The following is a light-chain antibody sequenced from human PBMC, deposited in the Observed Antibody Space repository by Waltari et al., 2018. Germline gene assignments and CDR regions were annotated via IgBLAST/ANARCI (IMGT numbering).Light chain of an antibody. CDR1: QSLGKY. V-gene: IGKV3-20*01. Sequence: EIVLTQSPGTLSLSPGERATLSCRASQSLGKYLVWYQQKPGQAPRLLMYAASTRATGIPDRFSGSGSGTDFSLTISRLEPEDFAVYYCQKYDRLPATFGQGTKVEIK. J-gene: IGKJ1*01. CDR2: AAS. CDR3: QKYDRLPAT.